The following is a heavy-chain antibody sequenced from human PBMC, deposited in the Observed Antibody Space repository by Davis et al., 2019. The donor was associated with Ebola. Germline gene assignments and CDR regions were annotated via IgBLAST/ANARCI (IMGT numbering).Heavy chain of an antibody. V-gene: IGHV3-21*01. CDR3: ATHVVVVAATGY. CDR2: ISSSSSYI. J-gene: IGHJ4*02. D-gene: IGHD2-15*01. Sequence: GESLKISCAASGFTFSSYSMNWVRQAPGKGLEWVSSISSSSSYIYYADSVKGRFTISRDNAKNSLYLQMNSLRAEDTAVYYCATHVVVVAATGYWGQGTLVTVSS. CDR1: GFTFSSYS.